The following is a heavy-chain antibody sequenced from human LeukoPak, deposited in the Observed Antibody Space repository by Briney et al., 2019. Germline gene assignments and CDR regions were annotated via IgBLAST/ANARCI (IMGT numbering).Heavy chain of an antibody. CDR2: INHSGST. CDR1: GGSITSYY. J-gene: IGHJ4*02. CDR3: ARTNYYGSGSYYNY. Sequence: SETLSLTCTVSGGSITSYYWSWIRQPPGKGLEWIGEINHSGSTNYNPSLKSRVTISVDTSKNQFSLKLSSVTAADTAVYYCARTNYYGSGSYYNYWGQGTLVTVSS. V-gene: IGHV4-34*01. D-gene: IGHD3-10*01.